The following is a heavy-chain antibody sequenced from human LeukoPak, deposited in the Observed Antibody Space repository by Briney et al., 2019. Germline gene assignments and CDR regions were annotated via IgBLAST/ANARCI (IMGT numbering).Heavy chain of an antibody. CDR3: ARDLIAAAGTGWFDP. CDR1: GFTFSSYS. CDR2: ISSSSSYI. V-gene: IGHV3-21*01. D-gene: IGHD6-13*01. J-gene: IGHJ5*02. Sequence: GGSLRLSCAASGFTFSSYSMNWVRQAPGKGLEWVSSISSSSSYIYYADSAKGRFTISRDNAKNSLYLQMNSLRAEDTAVYYCARDLIAAAGTGWFDPWGQGTLVTVSS.